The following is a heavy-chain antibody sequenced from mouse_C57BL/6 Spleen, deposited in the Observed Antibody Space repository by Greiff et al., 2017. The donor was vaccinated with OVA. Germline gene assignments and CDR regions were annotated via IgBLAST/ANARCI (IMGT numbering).Heavy chain of an antibody. CDR1: GYTFTSYW. CDR2: IYPGSGST. D-gene: IGHD2-3*01. CDR3: SLYGYYKYFDD. Sequence: VQLQQPGAELVKPGASVKMSCKASGYTFTSYWITWVKQSPGPGLEWIGDIYPGSGSTNYNAKFKSKATLPVDTSSSTSYLQLSCLTSEYSSVYFFSLYGYYKYFDDWGTGTTVTVSS. J-gene: IGHJ1*03. V-gene: IGHV1-55*01.